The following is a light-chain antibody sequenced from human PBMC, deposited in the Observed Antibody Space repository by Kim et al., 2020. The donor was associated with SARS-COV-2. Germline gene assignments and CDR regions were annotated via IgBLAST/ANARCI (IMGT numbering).Light chain of an antibody. J-gene: IGKJ5*01. CDR1: QGISNY. Sequence: SVGDRVTITCRESQGISNYLAWYQQKPGKVPKLLIYAASTLQSGVPSRFSGSGSGTDFTLTISSLQPEDVATYYCQKYNSALPITFGQGTRLEIK. CDR2: AAS. CDR3: QKYNSALPIT. V-gene: IGKV1-27*01.